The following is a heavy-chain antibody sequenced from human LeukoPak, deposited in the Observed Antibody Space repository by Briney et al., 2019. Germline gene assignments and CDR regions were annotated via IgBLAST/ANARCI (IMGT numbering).Heavy chain of an antibody. CDR1: GYSFTSYW. Sequence: HGESLKISCKGSGYSFTSYWIGWVRQMPGKGLEWMGIIYPGDSDTRYSPSFQGQVTISADKSISTAYLQWSSLKASDPAMYYCARLRGGADFLTGNNWFDPWGQGTLVTVSS. V-gene: IGHV5-51*01. CDR2: IYPGDSDT. CDR3: ARLRGGADFLTGNNWFDP. D-gene: IGHD3/OR15-3a*01. J-gene: IGHJ5*02.